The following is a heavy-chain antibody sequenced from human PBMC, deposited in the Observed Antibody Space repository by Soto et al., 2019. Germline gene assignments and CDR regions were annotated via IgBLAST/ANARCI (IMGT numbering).Heavy chain of an antibody. V-gene: IGHV3-30-3*01. CDR1: GFTFSSYA. Sequence: GGSLRLSCAASGFTFSSYAMHWVRQAPGKGLEWVAVISYDGINKYYADSVKGRFTISRDNSKNTLYLQMNSLRAEDTAVYYCARDRLNHYDSSGQAQWGQGPLVTVSS. D-gene: IGHD3-22*01. CDR3: ARDRLNHYDSSGQAQ. CDR2: ISYDGINK. J-gene: IGHJ4*02.